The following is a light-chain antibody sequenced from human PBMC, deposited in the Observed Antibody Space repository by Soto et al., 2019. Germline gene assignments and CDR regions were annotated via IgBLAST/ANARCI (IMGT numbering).Light chain of an antibody. J-gene: IGKJ1*01. CDR1: QAPAYGNGTPT. Sequence: VVRPQPPPSCPAPFGQPPPTSGSPPQAPAYGNGTPTLNWFYQRPGHSPRRLIYKVSNRDSGVPDRFSGSGSGTDFTLTISRVEAEDVGVYYCMQGTHWPWTFGQGTKVEIK. CDR3: MQGTHWPWT. V-gene: IGKV2-30*01. CDR2: KVS.